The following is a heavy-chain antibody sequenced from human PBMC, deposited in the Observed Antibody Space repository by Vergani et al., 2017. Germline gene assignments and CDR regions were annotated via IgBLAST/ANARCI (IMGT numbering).Heavy chain of an antibody. Sequence: QVQLVESGGGVVQPGRSLRLSCAASGFTFSSYAMHWVRQAPGKGLEWVAVISYDGSNKYYADSVKGRFTISRDNSKNTLYLQMNSLRAEDTAVYYCARDQYYDILTANRAFDAVDIWGQGTMVTVSS. D-gene: IGHD3-9*01. J-gene: IGHJ3*02. V-gene: IGHV3-30*04. CDR1: GFTFSSYA. CDR3: ARDQYYDILTANRAFDAVDI. CDR2: ISYDGSNK.